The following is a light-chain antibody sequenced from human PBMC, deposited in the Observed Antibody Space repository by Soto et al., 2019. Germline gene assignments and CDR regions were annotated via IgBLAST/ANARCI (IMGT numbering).Light chain of an antibody. J-gene: IGKJ2*01. Sequence: EIVLTQSPATLSLSPGERATLSCRTSQSVGTYLAWFQQKPGQAPRLLIYDASNRATGIPARFSGSGSGTDFTLTISSLEPEDFAIYYCQQRSIWPPDTFGQGTKLESK. V-gene: IGKV3-11*01. CDR3: QQRSIWPPDT. CDR1: QSVGTY. CDR2: DAS.